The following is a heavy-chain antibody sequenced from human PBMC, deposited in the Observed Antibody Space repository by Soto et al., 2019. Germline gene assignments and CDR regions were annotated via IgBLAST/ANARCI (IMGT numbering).Heavy chain of an antibody. CDR3: ANSTNRNVFYY. V-gene: IGHV4-34*01. CDR1: GGSFSGYY. D-gene: IGHD6-13*01. J-gene: IGHJ4*02. CDR2: INHSGST. Sequence: SETLSLTWAVYGGSFSGYYWSWIRQPPGKGLEWIGEINHSGSTNYNPSLKSRVTISVDTSKNQFSLKLSSVTAADTAVYYCANSTNRNVFYYWGQGTLVSVSS.